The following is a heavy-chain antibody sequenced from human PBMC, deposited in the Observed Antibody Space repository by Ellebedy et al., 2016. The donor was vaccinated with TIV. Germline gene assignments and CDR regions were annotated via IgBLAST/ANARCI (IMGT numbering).Heavy chain of an antibody. CDR1: GGSISSGSYY. V-gene: IGHV4-61*02. Sequence: SETLSLXXTVSGGSISSGSYYWSWIRQPAGKGLEWIGRIYRSGSTNYNPSLKNRVTMSVDTSKNQFSLKLSSLTAADTAVYFCARAVLSSGDYDYYSYYYMDVWGKGTTVTVSS. CDR3: ARAVLSSGDYDYYSYYYMDV. CDR2: IYRSGST. D-gene: IGHD3-22*01. J-gene: IGHJ6*03.